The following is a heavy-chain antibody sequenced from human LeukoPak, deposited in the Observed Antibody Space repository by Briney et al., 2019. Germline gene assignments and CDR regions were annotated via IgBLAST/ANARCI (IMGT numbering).Heavy chain of an antibody. Sequence: SETLSLTCTVSGGSISSGTYYWSWIRQPAGKGLEWIGRFYTSGSTNYNPSLKSRVTISVDTSKNQFSLKLSSVTAADTAVYYCARLLVPGYYYYYMDVWGKGTTVTVSS. CDR2: FYTSGST. V-gene: IGHV4-61*02. J-gene: IGHJ6*03. CDR1: GGSISSGTYY. CDR3: ARLLVPGYYYYYMDV. D-gene: IGHD2-8*02.